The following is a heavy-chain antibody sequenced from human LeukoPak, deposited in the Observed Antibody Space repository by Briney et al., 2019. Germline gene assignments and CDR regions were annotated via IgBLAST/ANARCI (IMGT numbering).Heavy chain of an antibody. Sequence: PSETLSLTCTVSGGSISSYYWSWIRQPPGKGLEWIGYIYYSGSTNYNPSLKSRVTISVDTSKNQFSLKLSSVTAADTAVYYCAREGRLLWFGESTADAFDIWGQGTMVTVSP. V-gene: IGHV4-59*01. CDR2: IYYSGST. CDR3: AREGRLLWFGESTADAFDI. D-gene: IGHD3-10*01. CDR1: GGSISSYY. J-gene: IGHJ3*02.